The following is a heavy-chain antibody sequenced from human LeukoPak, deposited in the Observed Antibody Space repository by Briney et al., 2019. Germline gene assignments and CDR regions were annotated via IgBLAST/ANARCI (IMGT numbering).Heavy chain of an antibody. D-gene: IGHD3-16*02. Sequence: SETLSLICSVSGGSINSYWWSLIRQPAGKGLEFIGRIYTTGMTNYNPSLKSRVSMSVDTSKNKFSLELRSVTAADTAVYFCARAGYTISCDRFDYWGQGALVTVSS. V-gene: IGHV4-4*07. CDR2: IYTTGMT. CDR1: GGSINSYW. CDR3: ARAGYTISCDRFDY. J-gene: IGHJ4*02.